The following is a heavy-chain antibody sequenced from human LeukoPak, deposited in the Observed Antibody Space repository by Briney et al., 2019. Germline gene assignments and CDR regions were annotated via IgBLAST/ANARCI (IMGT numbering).Heavy chain of an antibody. V-gene: IGHV3-21*01. D-gene: IGHD3-22*01. CDR1: GFTFSNYI. CDR3: ARDRGTYYYDSSGSPGGAFDI. CDR2: ISSSSRYI. J-gene: IGHJ3*02. Sequence: GGSLRLSCAASGFTFSNYIMNWVRQAPGRGLEWVSSISSSSRYIYYADSVKGRFTISRDNAKNSLYLQMNSLRAEDTAVYYCARDRGTYYYDSSGSPGGAFDIWGQGTMVTVSS.